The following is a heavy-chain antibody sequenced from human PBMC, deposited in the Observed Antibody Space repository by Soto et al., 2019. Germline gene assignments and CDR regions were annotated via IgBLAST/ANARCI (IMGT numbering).Heavy chain of an antibody. V-gene: IGHV1-69*06. CDR1: GGTFSSYA. J-gene: IGHJ4*02. D-gene: IGHD3-22*01. CDR2: IIPIFGTA. CDR3: ATNVDYYDSSGYTPAY. Sequence: SVKVSCKASGGTFSSYAISWVRQAPGQGLEWMGGIIPIFGTANYAQKFQGRVTITADKSTSTAYMELSSLRSEDTAVYYCATNVDYYDSSGYTPAYWGQGTLVTV.